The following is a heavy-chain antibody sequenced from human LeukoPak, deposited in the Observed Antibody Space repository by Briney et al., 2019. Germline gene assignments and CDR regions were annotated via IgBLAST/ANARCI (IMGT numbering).Heavy chain of an antibody. J-gene: IGHJ4*02. V-gene: IGHV3-23*01. CDR1: GFTFSTYA. Sequence: GGSLRLSCAASGFTFSTYAMSWVRQTPGKGLQWVAAISGDNPGTYHANSVKGRFTISRDNSKNTLHLQMSGLRAEDTARYYCAKAPVGHCSGAFCYHFDSWGQGTLVTVSS. CDR2: ISGDNPGT. D-gene: IGHD2-15*01. CDR3: AKAPVGHCSGAFCYHFDS.